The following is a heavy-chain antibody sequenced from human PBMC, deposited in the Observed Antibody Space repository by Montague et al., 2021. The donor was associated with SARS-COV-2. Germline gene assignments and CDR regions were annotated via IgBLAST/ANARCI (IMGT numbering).Heavy chain of an antibody. D-gene: IGHD2-21*02. V-gene: IGHV4-59*01. CDR1: GGSISSYY. J-gene: IGHJ6*02. CDR3: ARGGGDSADYYYYAMDV. Sequence: SETLSLTCTVSGGSISSYYWSWIRQPPGKGLQWIGYIYNNGSTNCNTSLKSRVTLSIDTSKNQFSLKLTSVTAADTAVFSCARGGGDSADYYYYAMDVWGQGTTVTVSS. CDR2: IYNNGST.